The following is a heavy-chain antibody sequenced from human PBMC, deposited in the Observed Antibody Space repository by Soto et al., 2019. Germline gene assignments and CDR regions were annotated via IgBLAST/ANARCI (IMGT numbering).Heavy chain of an antibody. J-gene: IGHJ6*02. CDR3: ARDRNYYGSGSYYDYYYYYGMDV. CDR2: ISYDGSNK. Sequence: QSGGSLRLSCAASGFTFSSYAMHWVRQAPGKGLEWVAVISYDGSNKYYADSVKGRFTISRDNSKNTLYLQMNSLRAEDTAVYYCARDRNYYGSGSYYDYYYYYGMDVWGQGTTVTVSS. D-gene: IGHD3-10*01. V-gene: IGHV3-30-3*01. CDR1: GFTFSSYA.